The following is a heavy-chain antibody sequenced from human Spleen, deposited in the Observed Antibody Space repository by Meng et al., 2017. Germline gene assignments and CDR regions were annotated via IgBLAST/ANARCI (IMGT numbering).Heavy chain of an antibody. V-gene: IGHV1-2*06. CDR1: GYTFTSYG. CDR3: ARDSDWGSRDYYYYYGMDV. Sequence: ASVKVSCKASGYTFTSYGISWVRQAPGQGLEWMGRINPKSGDTHYAQKFQARVTMTGDTSISTAYMELSGLRSDDTAVYYCARDSDWGSRDYYYYYGMDVWGQGTTVTVSS. CDR2: INPKSGDT. J-gene: IGHJ6*02. D-gene: IGHD7-27*01.